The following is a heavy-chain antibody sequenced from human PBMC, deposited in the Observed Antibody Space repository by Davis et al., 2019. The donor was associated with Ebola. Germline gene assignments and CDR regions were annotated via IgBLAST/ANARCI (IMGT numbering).Heavy chain of an antibody. Sequence: GGSLRLSCAASGFTFSSYEMNWVRQAPGKGLEWVSYISSSGSTIYYGDSVKGRFTISRDNAKNSLYLQMKSLRAEDTAVYYCAKLTIFGVVNWFDPWGQGTLVTVSS. V-gene: IGHV3-48*03. J-gene: IGHJ5*02. CDR3: AKLTIFGVVNWFDP. D-gene: IGHD3-3*01. CDR1: GFTFSSYE. CDR2: ISSSGSTI.